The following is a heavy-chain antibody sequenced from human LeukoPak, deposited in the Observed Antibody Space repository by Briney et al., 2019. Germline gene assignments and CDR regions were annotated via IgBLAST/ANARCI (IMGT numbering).Heavy chain of an antibody. J-gene: IGHJ4*02. Sequence: PSQIPSLTCTVSGGSISSGSYYWSWSRQPAGRGLEWIGRIYTSGSTNYNPSLKSRVTISVDTSKNQFSLKLSSVTAADTAVYYCARADSSGWSLYFDYWGQGTLVTVSS. CDR2: IYTSGST. CDR1: GGSISSGSYY. CDR3: ARADSSGWSLYFDY. V-gene: IGHV4-61*02. D-gene: IGHD6-19*01.